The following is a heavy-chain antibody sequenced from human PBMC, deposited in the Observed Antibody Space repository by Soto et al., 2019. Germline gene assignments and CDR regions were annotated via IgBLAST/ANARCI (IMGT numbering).Heavy chain of an antibody. D-gene: IGHD3-10*01. J-gene: IGHJ5*02. CDR3: APVMVRGDTNWFDP. V-gene: IGHV2-5*02. CDR1: GFSLSTSGVG. Sequence: QITLKESGPTLVKLTQTLTLTCTFSGFSLSTSGVGVGWIRQPPGKALEWLALIYWDDDKRYSPSLKSRLTITKDTSKNQVVLTMTNMDPVDTATYYCAPVMVRGDTNWFDPWGQGNLVTVSS. CDR2: IYWDDDK.